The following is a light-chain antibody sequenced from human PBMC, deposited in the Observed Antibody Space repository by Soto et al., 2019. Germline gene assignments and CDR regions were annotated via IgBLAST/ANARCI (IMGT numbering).Light chain of an antibody. V-gene: IGKV3-20*01. Sequence: EIVLTQSPGTLSLSPGERATLSCRASPSVSSSYLAWYQQKPGQAPRLLIYGASSRATGIPDRFSGSGSGTDFTLTISRLEPEDFAVYYCHQYGSSPLTFGGGTKVESK. CDR2: GAS. CDR1: PSVSSSY. CDR3: HQYGSSPLT. J-gene: IGKJ4*01.